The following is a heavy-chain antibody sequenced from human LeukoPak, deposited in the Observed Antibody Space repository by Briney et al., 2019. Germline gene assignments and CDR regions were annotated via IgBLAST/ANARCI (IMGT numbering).Heavy chain of an antibody. CDR3: AKGRRTGFVDY. CDR2: ITNDGSRQ. Sequence: GGSLRLSCEPSIFVFSEYYMHWVRLAPGKGLEWLAVITNDGSRQFYADSVKGRFTVSRDNSKSLLFLQMESLRHDDTGIYYCAKGRRTGFVDYWGQGALVTVSS. D-gene: IGHD1-1*01. J-gene: IGHJ4*02. V-gene: IGHV3-30*18. CDR1: IFVFSEYY.